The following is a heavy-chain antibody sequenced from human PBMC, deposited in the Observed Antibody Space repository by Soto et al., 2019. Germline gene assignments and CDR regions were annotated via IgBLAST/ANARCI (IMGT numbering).Heavy chain of an antibody. Sequence: QVQLVQSGAEVKKPGSSVKVSCKASGGIFSSYVTSWVRQVPGQGLEWMGGIILLFGGANYAQKFKGRLTITVDESRHTDLIELNRLASEVTAVDYCALGDQRFDSSVYYYGSLYLSQATQVTRSS. CDR3: ALGDQRFDSSVYYYGSLY. CDR2: IILLFGGA. J-gene: IGHJ4*02. D-gene: IGHD3-22*01. CDR1: GGIFSSYV. V-gene: IGHV1-69*01.